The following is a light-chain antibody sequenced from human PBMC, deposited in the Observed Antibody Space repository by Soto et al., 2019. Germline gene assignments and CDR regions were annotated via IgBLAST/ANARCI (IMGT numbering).Light chain of an antibody. V-gene: IGLV1-51*02. CDR1: SSNIGNNY. CDR2: END. Sequence: QSVLTQPPSLSAAPGQKVTISCSGSSSNIGNNYVSWYQQLPGTAPKLLIYENDKRPSGIPDRFSGSKSGTSATLGITGLPTGDEADYYCGAWDSSLSAWVFGGGTKLTVL. J-gene: IGLJ3*02. CDR3: GAWDSSLSAWV.